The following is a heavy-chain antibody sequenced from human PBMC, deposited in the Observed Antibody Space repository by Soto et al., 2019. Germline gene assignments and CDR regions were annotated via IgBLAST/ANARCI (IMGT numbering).Heavy chain of an antibody. D-gene: IGHD2-2*01. CDR3: ARDLRVVPAAKYYYGMDV. V-gene: IGHV3-48*02. CDR2: ISSSSSTI. CDR1: GFTFSSYS. Sequence: GGSLRLSCAASGFTFSSYSMNWVRQAPGKGLEWISYISSSSSTIYYADSVKGRFTISRDNAKNSLYLQMNSLRDEDTAVYYCARDLRVVPAAKYYYGMDVWGQGTTVTVSS. J-gene: IGHJ6*02.